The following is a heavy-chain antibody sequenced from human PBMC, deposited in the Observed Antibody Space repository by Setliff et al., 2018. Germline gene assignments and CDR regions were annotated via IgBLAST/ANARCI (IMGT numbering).Heavy chain of an antibody. J-gene: IGHJ5*02. CDR1: GFTFGSYE. Sequence: PGGSLRLSCAASGFTFGSYEMNWVRRAPGKGLEWVSFIDSSGGRIYYAESVKGRFTISRDNAENSLYLQMNSLRAEDTAVYYCARSRRPRRLQSDFDHWGQGTLVTVSS. CDR3: ARSRRPRRLQSDFDH. CDR2: IDSSGGRI. D-gene: IGHD6-25*01. V-gene: IGHV3-48*03.